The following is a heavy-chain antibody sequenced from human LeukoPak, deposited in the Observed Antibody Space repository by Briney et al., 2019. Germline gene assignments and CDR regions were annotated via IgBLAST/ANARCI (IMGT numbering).Heavy chain of an antibody. J-gene: IGHJ1*01. CDR3: CLLSPQVQYFQH. D-gene: IGHD5/OR15-5a*01. CDR1: GFTFSNAW. CDR2: IKSKTDGGTT. Sequence: PGGSLRLSCAASGFTFSNAWMSWVRQAPGKGLEWVGRIKSKTDGGTTDYAAPVKGRFTISRDDSKNTLYLQMNSLKTEDTAVYYCCLLSPQVQYFQHWGQGTLATVSS. V-gene: IGHV3-15*01.